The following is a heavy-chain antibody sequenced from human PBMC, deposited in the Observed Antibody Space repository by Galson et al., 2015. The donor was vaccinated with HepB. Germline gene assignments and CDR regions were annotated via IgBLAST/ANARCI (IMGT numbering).Heavy chain of an antibody. Sequence: SLRLSCAASGFTVSSNYMSWVRQAPGKGLEWVSVIYSGGYTYYADSVKGRFTISRDNSKNTLYLQMNSLRAEDTAVYCCARDGSSWYLGYWGQGTLVTVSS. CDR2: IYSGGYT. J-gene: IGHJ4*02. D-gene: IGHD6-13*01. CDR3: ARDGSSWYLGY. CDR1: GFTVSSNY. V-gene: IGHV3-66*01.